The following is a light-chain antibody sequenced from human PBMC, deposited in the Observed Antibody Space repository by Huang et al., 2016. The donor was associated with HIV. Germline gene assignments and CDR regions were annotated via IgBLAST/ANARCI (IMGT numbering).Light chain of an antibody. CDR2: DAS. J-gene: IGKJ5*01. CDR1: QSVSNY. Sequence: EIVLTQSPATLSLSPGERATLSCRASQSVSNYLAWYQQKPGQAPRLLIYDASNRSTGIPARFSGSGSGTDCTLTISSLEPEDFAVYYCQQRRNWPPITFGQGTRLEIK. V-gene: IGKV3-11*01. CDR3: QQRRNWPPIT.